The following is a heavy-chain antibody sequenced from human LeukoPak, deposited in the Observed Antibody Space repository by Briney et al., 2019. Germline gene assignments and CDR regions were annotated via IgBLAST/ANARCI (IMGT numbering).Heavy chain of an antibody. D-gene: IGHD2-15*01. Sequence: PSETLSLTCTVSGGSISSYYWSWIRQPPGKGLEWIGYIYYSGSTNYNPSLKSRVTISVDTSKNQFSLKLSSVTAADTAVYYCARTPNVYYYYMDVWVKGTTVTVSS. CDR2: IYYSGST. J-gene: IGHJ6*03. V-gene: IGHV4-59*01. CDR1: GGSISSYY. CDR3: ARTPNVYYYYMDV.